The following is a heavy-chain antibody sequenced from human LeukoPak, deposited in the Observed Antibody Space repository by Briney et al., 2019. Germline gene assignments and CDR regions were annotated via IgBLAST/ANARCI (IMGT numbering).Heavy chain of an antibody. CDR1: GFTFDDYG. V-gene: IGHV3-20*04. CDR3: VRESSMAARLETDY. D-gene: IGHD6-6*01. J-gene: IGHJ4*02. Sequence: GGSLGLSCAASGFTFDDYGMSWVRQAPGKGLEWVSGINWNGGSTNYADSVKGRFTISRDNAKNSLYLQMNSLRAEDTAVYYCVRESSMAARLETDYWGLGTSVIVSS. CDR2: INWNGGST.